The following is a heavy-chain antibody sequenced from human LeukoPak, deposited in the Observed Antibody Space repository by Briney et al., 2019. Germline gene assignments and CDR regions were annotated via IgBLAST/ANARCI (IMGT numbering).Heavy chain of an antibody. CDR2: XXHSGST. D-gene: IGHD2-2*01. Sequence: RXXXGXXLEWXXXXXHSGSTNYNPSLKSRVTISVDTSKNQFSLKLSSVSAADTAVYYCARGRAVVVPAAMAYGMDVWGKGTTVTVSS. CDR3: ARGRAVVVPAAMAYGMDV. V-gene: IGHV4-34*01. J-gene: IGHJ6*04.